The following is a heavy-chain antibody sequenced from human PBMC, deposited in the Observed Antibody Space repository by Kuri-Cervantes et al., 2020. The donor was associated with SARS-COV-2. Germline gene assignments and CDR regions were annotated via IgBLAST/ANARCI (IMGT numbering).Heavy chain of an antibody. CDR1: GFTFSSYA. V-gene: IGHV3-30*04. CDR2: ISYEGSNK. D-gene: IGHD6-13*01. J-gene: IGHJ4*02. Sequence: GESLKIPCAASGFTFSSYAMHWVRQAPGKGLEWVAVISYEGSNKYYADSVQGRFTISRDNSKNTLYLQMNSLRAEDTAVYYCARGEGSRWSYWGQGTLVTVSS. CDR3: ARGEGSRWSY.